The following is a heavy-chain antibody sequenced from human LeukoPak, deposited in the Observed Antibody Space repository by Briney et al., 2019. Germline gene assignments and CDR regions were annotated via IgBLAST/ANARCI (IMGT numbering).Heavy chain of an antibody. CDR1: GFTFSAYW. V-gene: IGHV3-7*05. CDR2: IKEDGSEN. J-gene: IGHJ4*02. CDR3: ARLPLTARRHFDF. Sequence: PGGSLRLSCAASGFTFSAYWMSWVRQTPGKGLEWAANIKEDGSENYYVDYVKGRFIISRDNAKNSLYVQMNSLRAEDTAVYYCARLPLTARRHFDFWGQGTQVTVSS. D-gene: IGHD5-18*01.